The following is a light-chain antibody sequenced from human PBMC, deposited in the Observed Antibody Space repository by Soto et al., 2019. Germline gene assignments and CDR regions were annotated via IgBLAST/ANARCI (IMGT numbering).Light chain of an antibody. CDR2: AVN. Sequence: QSALTQPPSASGSPGQSVTISCTGSRSDVGGDDLVSWYQQRPGKAPQLIISAVNKRPSGVPDRFSGSKSGNTASLTVSGLQAEDEADYYCGTWDNNLSAVVFGGGTKVTVL. CDR1: RSDVGGDDL. CDR3: GTWDNNLSAVV. V-gene: IGLV2-8*01. J-gene: IGLJ2*01.